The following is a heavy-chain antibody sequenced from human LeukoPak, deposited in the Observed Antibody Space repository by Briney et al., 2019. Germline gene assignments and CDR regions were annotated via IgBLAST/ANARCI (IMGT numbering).Heavy chain of an antibody. V-gene: IGHV3-66*01. D-gene: IGHD3-10*01. J-gene: IGHJ4*02. CDR1: GFTVSSNY. Sequence: GGSLRLSCAASGFTVSSNYMSWVRQAPGKGLEWVSVIYSGGSTYYADSVKGRFTISRDNSKNTLYLQMNSLRAEDTAVYYCARDRTMVRGVPAFDHWGQGTLVTVSS. CDR2: IYSGGST. CDR3: ARDRTMVRGVPAFDH.